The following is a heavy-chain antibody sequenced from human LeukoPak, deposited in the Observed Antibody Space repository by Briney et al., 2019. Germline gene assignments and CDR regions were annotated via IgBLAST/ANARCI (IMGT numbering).Heavy chain of an antibody. V-gene: IGHV3-33*01. CDR1: GFTFSTYA. CDR3: ARDSASIAAAVYWYFDL. Sequence: GGSLRLSCAASGFTFSTYAMNWVRQAPGKGLEWVAVIWYDGSNEYYADSVKGRFTISRDNAKNTLYLQMNSLRAEDTAVYHCARDSASIAAAVYWYFDLWGRGTLVTVSS. CDR2: IWYDGSNE. D-gene: IGHD6-13*01. J-gene: IGHJ2*01.